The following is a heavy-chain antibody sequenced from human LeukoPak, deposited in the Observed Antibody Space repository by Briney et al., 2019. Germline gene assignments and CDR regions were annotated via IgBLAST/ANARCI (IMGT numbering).Heavy chain of an antibody. Sequence: QSGGSLRLSCAASGFTFSSYAMSWVRQAPGKGLEWVSAISGSGGSTYYADSVKGRFTISRDNSKNTLYLQMNSLRAEGTAVYYCAKEEAIVVVAATNFDYWGQGTLVTVSS. CDR3: AKEEAIVVVAATNFDY. V-gene: IGHV3-23*01. D-gene: IGHD2-15*01. J-gene: IGHJ4*02. CDR1: GFTFSSYA. CDR2: ISGSGGST.